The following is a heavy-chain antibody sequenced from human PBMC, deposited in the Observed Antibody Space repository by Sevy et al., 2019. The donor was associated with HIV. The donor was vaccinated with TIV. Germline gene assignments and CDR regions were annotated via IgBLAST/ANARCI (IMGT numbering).Heavy chain of an antibody. Sequence: GGSLRLSCAASGFTFSDYYMTWIRQAPGKGLEWVSYISNSGTTIYYADSVKGRFTISRDNAKNSLYLQMNSLRAEDTAVYYCARSESITMRKDYWGQGTLVTVSS. V-gene: IGHV3-11*01. CDR1: GFTFSDYY. CDR2: ISNSGTTI. D-gene: IGHD3-22*01. CDR3: ARSESITMRKDY. J-gene: IGHJ4*02.